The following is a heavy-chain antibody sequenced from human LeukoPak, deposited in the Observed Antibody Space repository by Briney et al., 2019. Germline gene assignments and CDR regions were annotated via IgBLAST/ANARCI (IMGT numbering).Heavy chain of an antibody. CDR2: ISGTDTTI. CDR1: GFTFSDYH. CDR3: AKRSSLGGAFDY. J-gene: IGHJ4*02. D-gene: IGHD3-16*01. V-gene: IGHV3-11*04. Sequence: GGSLRLSCAASGFTFSDYHMNWIRQAPGKGLPLISYISGTDTTIIKYADSVKGRFTISRDNAKNSVYLQMNSLRAEDTAVYYCAKRSSLGGAFDYWGQGTLVTVSS.